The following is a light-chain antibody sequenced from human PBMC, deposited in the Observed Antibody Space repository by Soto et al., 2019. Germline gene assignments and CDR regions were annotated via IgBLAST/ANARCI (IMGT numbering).Light chain of an antibody. CDR2: GAS. Sequence: EIVLTQSPGTLSLSPGERATLSCRASQSVSSSYLAWYQQKPGQAPRLLIYGASSRATGIPGRFSGSGSGTVFTLTISILEPEDVAVYYCQQYGSSWTFGQGTKVDIK. CDR3: QQYGSSWT. J-gene: IGKJ1*01. CDR1: QSVSSSY. V-gene: IGKV3-20*01.